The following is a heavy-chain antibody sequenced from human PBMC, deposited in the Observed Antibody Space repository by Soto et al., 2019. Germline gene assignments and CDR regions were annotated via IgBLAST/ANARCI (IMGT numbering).Heavy chain of an antibody. CDR1: GGSISSSSYY. CDR2: IYYSGST. D-gene: IGHD3-3*01. J-gene: IGHJ5*02. V-gene: IGHV4-39*01. Sequence: QLQLQESGPGLVKPSATLSLTCTVSGGSISSSSYYWGWIRQPPGKGLAWIGSIYYSGSTHYNPSLKIRVTISVYTCKDPFSLKLSSVTAEDTAVYYCARQVGEGETGRVYDFPTHGNWFDPWGQGTLVTVSS. CDR3: ARQVGEGETGRVYDFPTHGNWFDP.